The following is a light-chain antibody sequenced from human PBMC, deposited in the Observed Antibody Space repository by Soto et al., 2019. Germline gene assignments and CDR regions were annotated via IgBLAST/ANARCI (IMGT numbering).Light chain of an antibody. V-gene: IGKV1-5*01. J-gene: IGKJ2*01. Sequence: DIQMTQSPSTLSASVGDRVTITCRASQSISTWLAWYQQKPGKAPKLLIYDAFSLESGVPSRFSGSTSGTEFTLTISSLQPDDFATYFCQQYDSYSYTFGQGTKLEIK. CDR3: QQYDSYSYT. CDR1: QSISTW. CDR2: DAF.